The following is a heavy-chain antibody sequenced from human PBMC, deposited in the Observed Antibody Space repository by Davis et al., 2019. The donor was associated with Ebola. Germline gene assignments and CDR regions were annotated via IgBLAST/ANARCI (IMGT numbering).Heavy chain of an antibody. CDR3: ARLYGDEIYYYYGMDV. J-gene: IGHJ6*02. Sequence: GESLKISCNGSGYSFTSYWIGWVRQMPGKGLEWMGIIYPGDSDTRYSPSFQGQVTISADKSITTAYLHWNSLKASDTAMYYCARLYGDEIYYYYGMDVWGQGTTVTVSS. V-gene: IGHV5-51*01. D-gene: IGHD4-17*01. CDR2: IYPGDSDT. CDR1: GYSFTSYW.